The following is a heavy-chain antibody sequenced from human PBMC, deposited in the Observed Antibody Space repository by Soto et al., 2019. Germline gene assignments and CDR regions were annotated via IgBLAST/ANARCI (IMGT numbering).Heavy chain of an antibody. CDR1: WGSISTSNC. J-gene: IGHJ5*02. Sequence: SQTLSLTYAVAWGSISTSNCWSWVRQPPGKGLEWIGEIYHSGSTNYNPSLKSRVTISVDKSKNQFSLKLSSVTAADTAVYYCASMTNPFWRALNLSYYGSGSYFPGWFDTWGQGTLVTVSS. CDR3: ASMTNPFWRALNLSYYGSGSYFPGWFDT. V-gene: IGHV4-4*02. D-gene: IGHD3-10*01. CDR2: IYHSGST.